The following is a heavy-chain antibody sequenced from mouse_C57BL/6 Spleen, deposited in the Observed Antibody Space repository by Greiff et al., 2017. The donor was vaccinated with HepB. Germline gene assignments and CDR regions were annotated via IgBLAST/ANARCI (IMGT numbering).Heavy chain of an antibody. CDR2: INPSNGGT. D-gene: IGHD2-4*01. CDR1: GYTFTSYW. CDR3: AYYDYDPYFDY. Sequence: QVQLQQPGTELVKPGASVKLSCKASGYTFTSYWMHWVKQRPGQGLEWIGNINPSNGGTNYNEKFESKATLTVDKSSSTAYMQLRSLTSVDSAVYYCAYYDYDPYFDYWGQVPTLTVSS. V-gene: IGHV1-53*01. J-gene: IGHJ2*01.